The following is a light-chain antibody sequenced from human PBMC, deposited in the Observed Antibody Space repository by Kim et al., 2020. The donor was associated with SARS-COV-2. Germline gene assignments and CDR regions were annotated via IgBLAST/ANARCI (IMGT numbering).Light chain of an antibody. CDR2: DDS. J-gene: IGLJ2*01. V-gene: IGLV3-21*03. Sequence: APGKTARITCWGNNIGSKSVHWYQQKPGQAPVLVIYDDSDRPSGIPERFSGSNSGNTATLTISRVEAGDEADYYCQVWDSSSDHVIFGGGTQLTVL. CDR1: NIGSKS. CDR3: QVWDSSSDHVI.